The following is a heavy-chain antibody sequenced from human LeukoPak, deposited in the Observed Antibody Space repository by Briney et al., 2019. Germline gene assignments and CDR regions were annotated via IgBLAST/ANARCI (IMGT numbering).Heavy chain of an antibody. V-gene: IGHV3-9*01. CDR3: AKDRSSGWYGRDDAFDI. D-gene: IGHD6-19*01. J-gene: IGHJ3*02. Sequence: GGSLRLSCAASGFTFDDYAMHWVRQAPGKGLEWVSGISWNSGSIGYADSVKGRFTISRDNAKNSLYLQMNSLRAEDTALYYCAKDRSSGWYGRDDAFDIGGQGTMVTVSS. CDR2: ISWNSGSI. CDR1: GFTFDDYA.